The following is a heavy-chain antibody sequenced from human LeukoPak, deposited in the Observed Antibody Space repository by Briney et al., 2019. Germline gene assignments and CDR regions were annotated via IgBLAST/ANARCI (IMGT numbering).Heavy chain of an antibody. V-gene: IGHV3-30*18. D-gene: IGHD5-18*01. Sequence: TGGSLRLSCAASGFTFSSYGMHWVRQAPGKGLEWVAVISYDGSNKYYADSVKGRFTISRDNSKNTLYLQMNSLRAEDTAVYYCAKDLPHSYGGGGDPPAYWGQGTLVTVSS. CDR2: ISYDGSNK. CDR3: AKDLPHSYGGGGDPPAY. J-gene: IGHJ4*02. CDR1: GFTFSSYG.